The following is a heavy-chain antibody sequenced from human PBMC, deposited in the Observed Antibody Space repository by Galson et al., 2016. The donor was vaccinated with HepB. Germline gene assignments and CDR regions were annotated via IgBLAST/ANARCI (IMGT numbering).Heavy chain of an antibody. J-gene: IGHJ4*02. CDR3: AKVQSQDLADFDY. Sequence: SLRLSCAASGFTFSNYAMSWVRQAPGKGLEWVSTISSSGSSTYYADSVKGRFTISRDNSKDTLYLQMNSLRAEDAALYYCAKVQSQDLADFDYWGQGALVTVSS. CDR2: ISSSGSST. CDR1: GFTFSNYA. V-gene: IGHV3-23*01.